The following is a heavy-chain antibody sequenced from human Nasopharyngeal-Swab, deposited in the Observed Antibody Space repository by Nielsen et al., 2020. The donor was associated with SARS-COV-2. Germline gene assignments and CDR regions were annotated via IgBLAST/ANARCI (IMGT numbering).Heavy chain of an antibody. CDR3: TTGTTGNPTYYYYYGMGV. D-gene: IGHD1-1*01. J-gene: IGHJ6*02. CDR2: IYSGGST. V-gene: IGHV3-53*01. Sequence: WIRQPPGKGLEWVSVIYSGGSTYYADSVKGRFTISRDNSKNTLYLQMNSLRAEDTAVYYCTTGTTGNPTYYYYYGMGVWGQGTTVTVSS.